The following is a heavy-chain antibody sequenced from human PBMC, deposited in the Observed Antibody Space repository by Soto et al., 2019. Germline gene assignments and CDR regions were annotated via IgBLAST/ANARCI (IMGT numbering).Heavy chain of an antibody. CDR2: INPSGGST. D-gene: IGHD2-15*01. CDR1: GYTFTSYY. CDR3: ASKICSGGSCYQGAEYFQH. Sequence: QVQLVQSGAEVKKPGASVKVSCKASGYTFTSYYMHWVRQAPGQGLEWMGIINPSGGSTSYAQKFQGRVTMTSDTSTSTVYMELSSLRSEDTAVYYCASKICSGGSCYQGAEYFQHWGQGTLVTVSS. V-gene: IGHV1-46*01. J-gene: IGHJ1*01.